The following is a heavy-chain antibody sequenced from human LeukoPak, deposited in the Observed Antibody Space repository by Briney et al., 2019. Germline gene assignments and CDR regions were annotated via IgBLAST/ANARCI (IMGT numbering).Heavy chain of an antibody. CDR1: RCPFSSYG. CDR3: AKDFGYSSSWFPLMDV. Sequence: GGPLRLSCAASRCPFSSYGVHGVRQVLGKGLEWVPVISSEGSNKYYADSVKGRFTLSRENSKNTLYLEMSSLRAEDEAVYYCAKDFGYSSSWFPLMDVWGQGTTVTVSS. V-gene: IGHV3-30*18. D-gene: IGHD6-13*01. J-gene: IGHJ6*02. CDR2: ISSEGSNK.